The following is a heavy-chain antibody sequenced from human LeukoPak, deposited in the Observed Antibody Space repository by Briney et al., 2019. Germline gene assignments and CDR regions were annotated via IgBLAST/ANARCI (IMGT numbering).Heavy chain of an antibody. CDR3: ARNGTAREGTYYYYYMDV. D-gene: IGHD1-26*01. Sequence: ASVKVSCKASGYTFTGYYMHWVRQVPGQGLEWMGRINPDSGGTNYAQKFQGRVTMTRDTSISAAYMELSRLRSDDTAVYYCARNGTAREGTYYYYYMDVWGKGTTVTVSS. CDR1: GYTFTGYY. CDR2: INPDSGGT. J-gene: IGHJ6*03. V-gene: IGHV1-2*06.